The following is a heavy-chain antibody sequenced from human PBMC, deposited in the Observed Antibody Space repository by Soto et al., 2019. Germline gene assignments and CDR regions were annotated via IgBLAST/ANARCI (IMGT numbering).Heavy chain of an antibody. CDR1: GFTFSDYY. V-gene: IGHV3-11*01. J-gene: IGHJ4*02. CDR3: AVHPNTQWLVPLGYCGY. CDR2: ISSSGSTI. Sequence: SLRLSCAASGFTFSDYYMSWIRQAPRKGLEWVSYISSSGSTIYYADSVKGRFTISRDNAKNSLYLQMNSLRAEDTAVDYCAVHPNTQWLVPLGYCGYWGQGTLVTVAS. D-gene: IGHD6-19*01.